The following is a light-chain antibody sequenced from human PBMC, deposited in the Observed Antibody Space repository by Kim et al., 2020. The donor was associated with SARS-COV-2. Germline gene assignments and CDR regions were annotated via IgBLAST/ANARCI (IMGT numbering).Light chain of an antibody. J-gene: IGKJ4*01. Sequence: DIQMTQSPSSLSASVGDRDTITCRASQSIRSYLNWYQQQPGKAPKLLIYAASTLQSGVPSRFSGSGSGTDFTLTISSLQPEDFATYYCQQSSTTPLLTFGGGTKVDIK. CDR2: AAS. V-gene: IGKV1-39*01. CDR1: QSIRSY. CDR3: QQSSTTPLLT.